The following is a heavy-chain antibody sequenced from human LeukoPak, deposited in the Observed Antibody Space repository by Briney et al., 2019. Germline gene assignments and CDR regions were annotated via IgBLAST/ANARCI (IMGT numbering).Heavy chain of an antibody. D-gene: IGHD3-16*01. CDR2: MNPNSGNT. V-gene: IGHV1-8*03. J-gene: IGHJ5*02. CDR1: GYTFTSYD. Sequence: ASVKVSCKASGYTFTSYDINWVRQATGQGLEWMGWMNPNSGNTSYAQRFQGRVTITRNTSISTAYMELSSLRSEDTAVYYCARIDGGGTGIQGFDPWGQGTLVTVSS. CDR3: ARIDGGGTGIQGFDP.